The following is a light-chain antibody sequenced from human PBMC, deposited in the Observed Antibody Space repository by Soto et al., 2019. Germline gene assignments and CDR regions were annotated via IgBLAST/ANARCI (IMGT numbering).Light chain of an antibody. CDR1: QSVSSN. Sequence: EIVVTQSPATLSVSPGERATLSCRASQSVSSNLAWYQQKPGQAPRLLIYGASTRATGIPARFSGSGSGTEFTLTISGLQSEDFAVYYCQQYDYWPPVTFGGGTKVESK. J-gene: IGKJ4*01. CDR3: QQYDYWPPVT. CDR2: GAS. V-gene: IGKV3-15*01.